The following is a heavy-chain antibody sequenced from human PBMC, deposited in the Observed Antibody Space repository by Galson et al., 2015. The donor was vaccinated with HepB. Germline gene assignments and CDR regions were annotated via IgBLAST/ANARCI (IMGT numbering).Heavy chain of an antibody. CDR2: IIPIFGTA. CDR1: GGTFSSYA. Sequence: SVKVSCKASGGTFSSYAISWVRQAPGQGLEWMGGIIPIFGTANYAQKFQGRVTITADESTSTAYMELSSLRSEDTAVYYCARTRIVGAVYYYYGMDVWGQGTTVTVPS. V-gene: IGHV1-69*13. CDR3: ARTRIVGAVYYYYGMDV. D-gene: IGHD1-26*01. J-gene: IGHJ6*02.